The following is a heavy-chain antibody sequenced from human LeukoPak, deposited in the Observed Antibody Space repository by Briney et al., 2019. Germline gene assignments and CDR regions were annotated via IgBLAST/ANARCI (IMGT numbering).Heavy chain of an antibody. J-gene: IGHJ4*02. Sequence: GGSLRLSCVGSGFTFSDYWMSWVRQVPGKGLEWVANIKQDGGEKYYVDSVKGRFTIFRDNAKNSLYLQMSSLRDEDTAVYFCARDGDTSGYSDWGQGTLVTVSS. V-gene: IGHV3-7*01. D-gene: IGHD3-22*01. CDR1: GFTFSDYW. CDR3: ARDGDTSGYSD. CDR2: IKQDGGEK.